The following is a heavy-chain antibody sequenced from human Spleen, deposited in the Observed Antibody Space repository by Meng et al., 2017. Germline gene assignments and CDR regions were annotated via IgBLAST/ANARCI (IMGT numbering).Heavy chain of an antibody. CDR1: GFTFSNAW. D-gene: IGHD6-13*01. V-gene: IGHV3-15*01. CDR3: ARAHSSTWYLDY. CDR2: IKSKSDGGTT. Sequence: GESLKISCAASGFTFSNAWMSWIRQAPGKGLEWVGRIKSKSDGGTTDYAAPVQGRFTISSDDSKNTLYLQMNSLRAEDTAVYYCARAHSSTWYLDYWGQGTLVTVSS. J-gene: IGHJ4*02.